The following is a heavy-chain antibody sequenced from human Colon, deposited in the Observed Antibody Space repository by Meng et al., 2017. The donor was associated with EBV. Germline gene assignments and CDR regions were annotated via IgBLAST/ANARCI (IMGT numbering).Heavy chain of an antibody. CDR3: ARVSSGWGYFDY. CDR1: GGSVSSGGYY. Sequence: QVDRRESGPGRVKPSQTLSLTCTVSGGSVSSGGYYWTWIRQHPGKGLEWFGHIYYSGSTFYNPSLKRRVIISIDTSKNQFSLNLRSVTAADTAVYYCARVSSGWGYFDYWGQGTLVTVSS. V-gene: IGHV4-31*03. D-gene: IGHD6-19*01. J-gene: IGHJ4*02. CDR2: IYYSGST.